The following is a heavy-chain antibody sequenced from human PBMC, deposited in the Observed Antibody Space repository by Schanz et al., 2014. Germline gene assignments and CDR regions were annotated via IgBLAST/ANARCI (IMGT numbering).Heavy chain of an antibody. J-gene: IGHJ4*02. Sequence: EVQLLESGGGLVQPGGSLKLSCAASGLIFSNYVMSWVRQAPGKGLEWVSTIGTSGGTNYAESVKGRFTISRDNFKGALYLQMNSLRAEDTAVYYCARKVVATIGGYYDNWGQGTLVIVSS. V-gene: IGHV3-23*01. CDR1: GLIFSNYV. CDR3: ARKVVATIGGYYDN. D-gene: IGHD5-12*01. CDR2: IGTSGGT.